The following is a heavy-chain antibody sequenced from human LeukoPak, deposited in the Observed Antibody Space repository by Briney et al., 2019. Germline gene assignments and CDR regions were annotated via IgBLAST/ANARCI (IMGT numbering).Heavy chain of an antibody. V-gene: IGHV1-69*05. CDR3: ASSTRGVHEYSYGGYFDY. D-gene: IGHD5-18*01. CDR2: IIPIFGTA. J-gene: IGHJ4*02. Sequence: ASVKVSCKASGGTFSSYAISWVRQAPGQGLEWMGGIIPIFGTANYAQKFQGRVTITTDESTSTAYMELSSPRSEDTAVYYCASSTRGVHEYSYGGYFDYWGQGTLVTVSS. CDR1: GGTFSSYA.